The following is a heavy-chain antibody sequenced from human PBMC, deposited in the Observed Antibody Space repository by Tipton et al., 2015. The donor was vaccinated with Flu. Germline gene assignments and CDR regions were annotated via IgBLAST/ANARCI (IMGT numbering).Heavy chain of an antibody. CDR3: VRDKTGDH. CDR2: GRDKTKGYST. CDR1: GFTFSIYW. Sequence: GSLRLSCAASGFTFSIYWMSWVRQVPGKGLEWVGRGRDKTKGYSTDYAASLKGRITISRDDSKNSVFLQMNSLQTGDSAVYYCVRDKTGDHWGQGALVTVSS. D-gene: IGHD1-1*01. V-gene: IGHV3-72*01. J-gene: IGHJ4*02.